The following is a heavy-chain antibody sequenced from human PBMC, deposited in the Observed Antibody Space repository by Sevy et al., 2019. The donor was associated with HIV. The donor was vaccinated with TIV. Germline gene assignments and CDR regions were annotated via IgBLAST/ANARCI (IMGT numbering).Heavy chain of an antibody. D-gene: IGHD3-10*01. Sequence: ETLSLTCSVTGGSIRRGDYFWGWIRQSPGKGLEWIGSITDSGSTYYNPSLKSRVTMSVDTSKNQFSLKLGSVTAADTAVHYCARLRGGYGNGWFYYYMDVWGKGTTVTVSS. J-gene: IGHJ6*03. CDR1: GGSIRRGDYF. CDR2: ITDSGST. CDR3: ARLRGGYGNGWFYYYMDV. V-gene: IGHV4-39*01.